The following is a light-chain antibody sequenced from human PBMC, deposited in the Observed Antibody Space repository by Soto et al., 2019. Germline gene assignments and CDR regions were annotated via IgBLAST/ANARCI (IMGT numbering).Light chain of an antibody. Sequence: EIVMTQSPATLSVSPGERATLSCRASQSVSSNLAWYQQKPGQAPRLLIYGASTRATGIPARFSGSGSGTEFTLTISSLLSEDFAVDYCQQYNNWPPWTFGQGTKVEIK. CDR3: QQYNNWPPWT. V-gene: IGKV3-15*01. CDR2: GAS. J-gene: IGKJ1*01. CDR1: QSVSSN.